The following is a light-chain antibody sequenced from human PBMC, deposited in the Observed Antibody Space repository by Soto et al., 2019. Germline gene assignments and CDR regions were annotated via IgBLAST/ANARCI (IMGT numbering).Light chain of an antibody. CDR3: CSYAGTSYV. J-gene: IGLJ1*01. CDR1: SSDVGSYDA. CDR2: EVN. Sequence: QSALTQPASVSGSPGQSITISCTGTSSDVGSYDAVSWYQHHPGKVPKLMIYEVNKRPSGVSYRFSGSKSGNTASLTTSGLQAEDEADYYCCSYAGTSYVFGSGTKVTVL. V-gene: IGLV2-23*02.